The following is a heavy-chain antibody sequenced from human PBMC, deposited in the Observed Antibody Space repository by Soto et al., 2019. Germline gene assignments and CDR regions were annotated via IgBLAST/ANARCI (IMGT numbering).Heavy chain of an antibody. J-gene: IGHJ4*02. Sequence: SETRSLTCTVSGSSISPYYGTGIRQPPGKGLEWIGNIYYSGSTNYKPSLKSRVTISVATSKKQRFLRLGSVTAADTAVYYCARVGGYYGDYPNFDYWGQGTLVTVSS. CDR2: IYYSGST. V-gene: IGHV4-59*01. D-gene: IGHD4-17*01. CDR3: ARVGGYYGDYPNFDY. CDR1: GSSISPYY.